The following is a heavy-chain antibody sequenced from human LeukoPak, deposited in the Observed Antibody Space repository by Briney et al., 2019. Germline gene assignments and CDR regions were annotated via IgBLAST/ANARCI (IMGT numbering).Heavy chain of an antibody. CDR3: ARWGGQYDFWSGYYSFDY. CDR1: GFTFSSYA. Sequence: GGSLRLSCAASGFTFSSYAMHWVRQAPGKGLEWVAVISYDGSNKYYADSVKGRSTISRDNSKNTLYLQMNSLRAADTAVYYCARWGGQYDFWSGYYSFDYWGQGTLVTVSS. CDR2: ISYDGSNK. J-gene: IGHJ4*02. V-gene: IGHV3-30-3*01. D-gene: IGHD3-3*01.